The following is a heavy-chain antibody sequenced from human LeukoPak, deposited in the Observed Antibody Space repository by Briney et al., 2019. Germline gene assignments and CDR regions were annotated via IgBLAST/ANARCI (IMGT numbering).Heavy chain of an antibody. CDR1: GYTFTGYY. CDR2: INPNSGGT. J-gene: IGHJ4*02. CDR3: ARAPRYCSSTSCLIFDY. D-gene: IGHD2-2*01. Sequence: ASVKVSCKASGYTFTGYYMHWVRQAPGQGLEWMGRINPNSGGTNYAQKFQGRVTMTRDTSISTAYMELSRLRSDDADVYYCARAPRYCSSTSCLIFDYWGQGTLVTVSS. V-gene: IGHV1-2*05.